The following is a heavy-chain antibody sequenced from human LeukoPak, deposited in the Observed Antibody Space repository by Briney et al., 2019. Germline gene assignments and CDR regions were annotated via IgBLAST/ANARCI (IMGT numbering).Heavy chain of an antibody. V-gene: IGHV3-43D*03. CDR2: ISWDGSTT. CDR1: GFTFDDYA. CDR3: AKKANGLYFDF. Sequence: GGSLRLSCAASGFTFDDYAMHWVRQAPGKGLEWVSLISWDGSTTSYADSVKGRFTISRDNSKDSPYLQMSSLRAEDTALYYCAKKANGLYFDFWGQGTLVTVSS. J-gene: IGHJ4*02. D-gene: IGHD1-1*01.